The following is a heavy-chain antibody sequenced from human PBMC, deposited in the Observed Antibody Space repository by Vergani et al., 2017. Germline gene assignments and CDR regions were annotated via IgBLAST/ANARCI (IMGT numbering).Heavy chain of an antibody. Sequence: QVQLQESGPGLVKPSETLSLTCTVSGGSISSYYWSWIRQPPGKGLEWIGYIYYSGSTNYNPSLKSRVTISVDTSKNQFSLKLSSVTAADTAVYYCARAGLTSGADYYMDVWGKGTTVTVSS. V-gene: IGHV4-59*01. CDR3: ARAGLTSGADYYMDV. CDR1: GGSISSYY. CDR2: IYYSGST. J-gene: IGHJ6*03. D-gene: IGHD1-1*01.